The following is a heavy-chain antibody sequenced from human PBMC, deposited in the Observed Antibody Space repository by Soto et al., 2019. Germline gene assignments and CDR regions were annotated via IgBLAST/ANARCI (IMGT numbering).Heavy chain of an antibody. J-gene: IGHJ4*02. Sequence: QVQLQESGPGVAEPSQTLSLPCTVYGGSINHNGYFWSWNRQPPGSGLEWIRHTYNSGSTYSNPSLKSRLTTSVATSKNQLPLKLISVTDADTALYDCASGTSEDKVDYWGQGALVTVSS. CDR1: GGSINHNGYF. CDR3: ASGTSEDKVDY. D-gene: IGHD1-26*01. CDR2: TYNSGST. V-gene: IGHV4-30-4*01.